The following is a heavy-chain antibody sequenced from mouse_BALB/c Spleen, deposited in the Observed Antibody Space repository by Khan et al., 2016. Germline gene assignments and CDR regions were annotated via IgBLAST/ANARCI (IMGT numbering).Heavy chain of an antibody. CDR2: IDPANGNT. V-gene: IGHV14-3*02. CDR1: GFNIKDTY. CDR3: ARSDYAMDY. J-gene: IGHJ4*01. Sequence: VQLQQSGAELVKPGASVKLSCTASGFNIKDTYMHWVKQRPEQGLEWIGRIDPANGNTKYDPKFQGKVTITADTSSNTAYLQLSNLTSEDTAVYYCARSDYAMDYWWQGTTVTVSS.